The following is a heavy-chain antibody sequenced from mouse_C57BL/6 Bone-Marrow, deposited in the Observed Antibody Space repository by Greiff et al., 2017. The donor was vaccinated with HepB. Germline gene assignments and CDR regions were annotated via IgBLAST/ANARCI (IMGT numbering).Heavy chain of an antibody. CDR2: IDPEDGDT. V-gene: IGHV14-1*01. D-gene: IGHD1-1*01. CDR3: TTGAYYGSYYFYY. CDR1: GFNIKDYY. Sequence: VQLQQSGAELVRPGASVKLSCTASGFNIKDYYMHWVKQRPEQGLEWIGRIDPEDGDTEYAPKFQGKATMTADTSSNTAYLQLSSLTSEDTAVYYCTTGAYYGSYYFYYWGQGTTLTVSS. J-gene: IGHJ2*01.